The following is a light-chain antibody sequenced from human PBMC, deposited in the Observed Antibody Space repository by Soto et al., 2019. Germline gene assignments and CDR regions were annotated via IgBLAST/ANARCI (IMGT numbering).Light chain of an antibody. J-gene: IGKJ5*01. V-gene: IGKV3-15*01. CDR1: QSLSNN. CDR3: QQYNNWPFIT. CDR2: GAT. Sequence: EIVLTQHKGTLSLTTGERATLSCRASQSLSNNIYLAWYQQKPGQAPRLPIHGATTRATGIPARFSGSGSGPEFTLTISSLQSEDFAVYYCQQYNNWPFITFGQGTRREI.